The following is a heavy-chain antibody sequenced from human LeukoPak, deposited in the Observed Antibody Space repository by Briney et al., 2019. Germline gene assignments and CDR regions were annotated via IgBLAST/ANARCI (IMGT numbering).Heavy chain of an antibody. D-gene: IGHD3-22*01. V-gene: IGHV1-2*02. Sequence: ASVKVSCKASGYTFTDYYMHWVRQAPGQGLEWMGWINPKSGGTIYAQKFQGRVTMTRDTSISTAYMELSRLRSDDTAVYYCARASYYYDSSGYPGYYFDYWGQGTLVTVSS. CDR2: INPKSGGT. J-gene: IGHJ4*02. CDR1: GYTFTDYY. CDR3: ARASYYYDSSGYPGYYFDY.